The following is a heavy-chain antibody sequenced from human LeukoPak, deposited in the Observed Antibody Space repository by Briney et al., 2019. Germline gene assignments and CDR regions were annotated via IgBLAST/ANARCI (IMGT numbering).Heavy chain of an antibody. CDR1: GYSSTNYY. J-gene: IGHJ5*02. D-gene: IGHD1-26*01. Sequence: PVASVKVSCKASGYSSTNYYMHWVRQAPGQGLEWMGIINPKGDGTSYAQKFQGRVTMTRDTSTSTDYMELNSLESEDTAIYYCARDRSGTYYGWFDPWGQGTLVTVSS. CDR3: ARDRSGTYYGWFDP. V-gene: IGHV1-46*01. CDR2: INPKGDGT.